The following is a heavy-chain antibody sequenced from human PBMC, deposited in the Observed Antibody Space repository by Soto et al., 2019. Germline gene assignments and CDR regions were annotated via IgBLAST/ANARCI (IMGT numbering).Heavy chain of an antibody. V-gene: IGHV1-18*01. Sequence: QVQLVQSGAEVKRPGASVKVSCKASGYTFTSYGISWVRQAPGQGLEWMGWISAYNGNTIYAQKLQGRVTMTTDTSTCTAYMELRSLRSIDTPVYYCARRQSVLFSDYWGQGTLVTVSS. CDR2: ISAYNGNT. CDR1: GYTFTSYG. D-gene: IGHD3-16*01. CDR3: ARRQSVLFSDY. J-gene: IGHJ4*02.